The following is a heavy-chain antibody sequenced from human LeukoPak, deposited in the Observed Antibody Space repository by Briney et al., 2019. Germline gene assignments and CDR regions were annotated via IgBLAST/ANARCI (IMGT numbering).Heavy chain of an antibody. V-gene: IGHV5-51*01. CDR3: ARRRLPAAGGAFDY. D-gene: IGHD2-2*01. CDR2: IYPADSDV. J-gene: IGHJ4*02. Sequence: GESLKISCKVSGYSFTNNWIGWVRQMPGNGLEWMGIIYPADSDVRYSPSFQGQVTISADKSISTAYLQWSSLKASDTAMYYCARRRLPAAGGAFDYWGQGTLVTVSS. CDR1: GYSFTNNW.